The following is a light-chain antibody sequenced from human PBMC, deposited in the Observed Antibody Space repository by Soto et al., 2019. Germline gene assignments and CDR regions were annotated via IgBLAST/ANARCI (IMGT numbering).Light chain of an antibody. J-gene: IGLJ2*01. CDR3: SSYTSSSTLVV. Sequence: QSVLTEPASVSGSPGQSITISCTGTSSDVGGYNYVSWYQQHPGKAPKLMIYDVSNRPSGVSNRFSGSKSGNTASLTISGLQAEYEDDYYCSSYTSSSTLVVFGGGTKVTVL. V-gene: IGLV2-14*01. CDR1: SSDVGGYNY. CDR2: DVS.